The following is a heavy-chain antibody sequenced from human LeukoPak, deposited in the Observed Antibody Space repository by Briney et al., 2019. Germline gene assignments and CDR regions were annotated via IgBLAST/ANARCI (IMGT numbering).Heavy chain of an antibody. Sequence: SETLSLTCTVSGGSISSGSYYWGWIRQPPGKGLEWIGSIYYSGSTYYNPSLKSRVTISVDTSKNQFSLKLSSVTAADTAVYYCARVYSGSYLRSAFDIWGQGTMVTVSS. CDR1: GGSISSGSYY. V-gene: IGHV4-39*01. J-gene: IGHJ3*02. D-gene: IGHD1-26*01. CDR2: IYYSGST. CDR3: ARVYSGSYLRSAFDI.